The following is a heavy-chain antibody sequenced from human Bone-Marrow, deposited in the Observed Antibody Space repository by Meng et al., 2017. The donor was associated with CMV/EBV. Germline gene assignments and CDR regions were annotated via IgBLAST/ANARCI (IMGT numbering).Heavy chain of an antibody. CDR1: GFTLSNYG. V-gene: IGHV3-33*01. CDR3: ARDRHCSDTSCQTPFDY. CDR2: IWYDGHHK. Sequence: GGSLRLSCAASGFTLSNYGMHWVRQAPGKGLEWVAVIWYDGHHKYYADSVEGRFTISRDNAKNSLYLQMSSLRAEDTAVYYCARDRHCSDTSCQTPFDYWGQGTLVTVSS. D-gene: IGHD2-2*01. J-gene: IGHJ4*02.